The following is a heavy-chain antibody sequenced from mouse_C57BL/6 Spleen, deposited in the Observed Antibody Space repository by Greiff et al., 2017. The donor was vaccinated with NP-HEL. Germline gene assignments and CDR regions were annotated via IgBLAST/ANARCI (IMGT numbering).Heavy chain of an antibody. V-gene: IGHV5-6*01. CDR1: GFTFSSYG. CDR3: ARPTGTNYFDY. Sequence: EVKLVESGGDLVKPGGSLKLSCAASGFTFSSYGMSWVRQTPDKRLEWVATISSGGSYTYYPDSVKGRFTISRDNAKNTLYLQMSRLKSEDTAMYYCARPTGTNYFDYWGQGTTLTVSS. D-gene: IGHD4-1*02. J-gene: IGHJ2*01. CDR2: ISSGGSYT.